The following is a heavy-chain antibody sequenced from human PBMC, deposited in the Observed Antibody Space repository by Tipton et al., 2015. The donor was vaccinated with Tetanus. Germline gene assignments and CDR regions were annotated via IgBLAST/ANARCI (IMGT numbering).Heavy chain of an antibody. D-gene: IGHD2-21*02. V-gene: IGHV3-30*07. CDR3: ARGMAEASNCGGDCYSDY. CDR1: GGTFTNYA. J-gene: IGHJ4*02. Sequence: SGPEVKKPGSSVKVSCLASGGTFTNYALSWVRQAPGQGLEWVAVISFDGSSQHYADSVKGRFTISRDNAKNSLYLQMISLRAEDTAVYSCARGMAEASNCGGDCYSDYWGQGTLVTVSS. CDR2: ISFDGSSQ.